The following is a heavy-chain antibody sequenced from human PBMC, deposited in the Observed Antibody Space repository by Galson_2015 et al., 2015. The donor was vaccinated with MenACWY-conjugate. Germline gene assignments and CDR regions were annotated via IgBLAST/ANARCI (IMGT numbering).Heavy chain of an antibody. CDR2: ISSISSPT. CDR3: VREGIRGRRTFDY. Sequence: SLRLSCAASGFTFSSYSMNWVRQAPGEGLEWVSYISSISSPTYYADSVKGRFTISRDNAKNSLYLQMNSLRAEDMAVYFCVREGIRGRRTFDYWGQGTLVTVSS. V-gene: IGHV3-48*04. D-gene: IGHD3-10*01. J-gene: IGHJ4*02. CDR1: GFTFSSYS.